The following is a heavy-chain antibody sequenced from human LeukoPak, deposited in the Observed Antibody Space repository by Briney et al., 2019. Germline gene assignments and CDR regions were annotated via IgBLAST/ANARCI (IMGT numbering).Heavy chain of an antibody. Sequence: RSLRLSCAASGFTFSSYGMHGVRQAPGKGLEWVAVISYDGSNKYYADSVKGRFTISGNNSKNTFYLQMNSLRGEDTAGYYCAKGRHRAAAGTATGMVVWGQGSTVTVSS. J-gene: IGHJ6*02. CDR2: ISYDGSNK. D-gene: IGHD6-13*01. CDR3: AKGRHRAAAGTATGMVV. CDR1: GFTFSSYG. V-gene: IGHV3-30*18.